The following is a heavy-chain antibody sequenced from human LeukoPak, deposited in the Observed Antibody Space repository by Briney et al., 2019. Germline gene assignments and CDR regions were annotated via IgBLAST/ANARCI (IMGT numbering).Heavy chain of an antibody. CDR2: ISAYNGNT. V-gene: IGHV1-18*01. CDR3: ARDALFLGYCSSTSCYSWSDP. Sequence: ASVKVSCKASGYTFTSYGISWVRQAPGQGLEWMGWISAYNGNTNYAQKLQGRVTMTTDTSTSTAYMELRSLRSDDTAVYYCARDALFLGYCSSTSCYSWSDPWGQGTLVTVSS. D-gene: IGHD2-2*01. J-gene: IGHJ5*02. CDR1: GYTFTSYG.